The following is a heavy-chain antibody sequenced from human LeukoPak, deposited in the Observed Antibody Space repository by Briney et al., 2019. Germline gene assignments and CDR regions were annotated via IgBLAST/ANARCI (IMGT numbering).Heavy chain of an antibody. V-gene: IGHV1-18*01. D-gene: IGHD3-22*01. Sequence: ASVKVSCKASGYTFTSYGISWVRQAPGQGLEWMGWISAYDGNTNYAQKLQGRVTMTTDTSTSTAYMELRSLRSGDTAVYYCAREDYYDSSGTLDYWGQGTLATVSS. J-gene: IGHJ4*02. CDR1: GYTFTSYG. CDR2: ISAYDGNT. CDR3: AREDYYDSSGTLDY.